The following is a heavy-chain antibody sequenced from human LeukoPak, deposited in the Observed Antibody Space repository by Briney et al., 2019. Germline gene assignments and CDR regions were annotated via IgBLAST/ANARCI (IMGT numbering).Heavy chain of an antibody. CDR3: TNYLSALDY. D-gene: IGHD4/OR15-4a*01. CDR1: GFTFSNYA. CDR2: ISGDGNYI. V-gene: IGHV3-23*01. J-gene: IGHJ4*02. Sequence: GGSLRLSCAASGFTFSNYAMTWVRQAPGKALEWVSAISGDGNYIYYVDSVKGRFTISRDNSKDTLYLQMNSLRAEDTAVYYCTNYLSALDYWGQGTLVTVSS.